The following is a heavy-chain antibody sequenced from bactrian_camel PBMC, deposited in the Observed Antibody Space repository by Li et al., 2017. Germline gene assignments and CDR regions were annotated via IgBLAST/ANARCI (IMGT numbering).Heavy chain of an antibody. CDR2: LRSGDVNDTT. V-gene: IGHV3S61*01. D-gene: IGHD3*01. CDR1: GFTFDDSD. J-gene: IGHJ6*01. Sequence: HVQLVESGGGSVQAGETLRLSCTASGFTFDDSDAAWYRQGPGHECELVATLRSGDVNDTTYYADSVKGRFTISQDFAKNALYLQMTSLKTEDTAVYYCAADRTYYDGGLAPPSCGEGIGSWGQGTQVTVS. CDR3: AADRTYYDGGLAPPSCGEGIGS.